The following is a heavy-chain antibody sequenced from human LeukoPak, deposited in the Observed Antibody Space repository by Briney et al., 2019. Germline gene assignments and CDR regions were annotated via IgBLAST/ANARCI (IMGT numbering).Heavy chain of an antibody. Sequence: PSQTLSPTCTVSGGSISSGGYYWSWIRQHPGKGLEWIGYIYYSGSTYYNPSLKSRVTISVDTSKNQFSLKLSSVTAADTAVYYCASGDSMATGYYFDYWGQGTLVTVSS. CDR2: IYYSGST. V-gene: IGHV4-31*03. CDR3: ASGDSMATGYYFDY. J-gene: IGHJ4*02. D-gene: IGHD2/OR15-2a*01. CDR1: GGSISSGGYY.